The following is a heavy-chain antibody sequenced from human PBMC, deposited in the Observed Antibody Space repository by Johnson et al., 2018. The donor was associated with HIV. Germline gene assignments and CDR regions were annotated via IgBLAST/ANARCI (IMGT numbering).Heavy chain of an antibody. Sequence: QVQLVESGGGVVQPGRSLRLSCAASGFTFSNYAMHWVRQAPGKGLEWLSVISYDGSNKYYADSVKGRFTISRDNSKNTLYLQMNSLRAEDTAVYYCARENWGQRMNAFDIWGQGTMVTVSS. V-gene: IGHV3-30*04. CDR2: ISYDGSNK. CDR3: ARENWGQRMNAFDI. CDR1: GFTFSNYA. J-gene: IGHJ3*02. D-gene: IGHD7-27*01.